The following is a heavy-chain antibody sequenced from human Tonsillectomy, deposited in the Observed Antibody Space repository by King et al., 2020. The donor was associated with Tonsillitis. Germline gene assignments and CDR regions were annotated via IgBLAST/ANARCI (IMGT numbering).Heavy chain of an antibody. CDR3: AKDGIGLSGWDFHL. D-gene: IGHD3-16*01. CDR1: GFTFANYG. V-gene: IGHV3-30*18. J-gene: IGHJ2*01. Sequence: VQLVQSGGGVVQPGTSLRLSCAASGFTFANYGMHWVRQAPGKGLEWVALIAYDASYENYADSVKGRFTISRDSSKNTLYLEMNSLRVEDTAVYYCAKDGIGLSGWDFHLWGRGPLVTVSS. CDR2: IAYDASYE.